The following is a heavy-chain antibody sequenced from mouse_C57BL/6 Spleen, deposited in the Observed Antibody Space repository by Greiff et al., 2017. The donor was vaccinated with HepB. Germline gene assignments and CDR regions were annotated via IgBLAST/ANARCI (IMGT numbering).Heavy chain of an antibody. CDR3: TRGEVDGYLFDY. V-gene: IGHV1-15*01. Sequence: QVQLKESGAELVRPGASVTLSCKASGYTFTDYEMHWVKQTPVHGLEWIGAIDPETGGTAYNQKFKGKAILTADKSSSTAYMELRSLTSEDSAVYYCTRGEVDGYLFDYWGQGTTLTVSS. D-gene: IGHD2-3*01. CDR1: GYTFTDYE. CDR2: IDPETGGT. J-gene: IGHJ2*01.